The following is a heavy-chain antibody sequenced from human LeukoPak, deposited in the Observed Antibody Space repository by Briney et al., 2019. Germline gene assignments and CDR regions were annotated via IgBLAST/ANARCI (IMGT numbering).Heavy chain of an antibody. J-gene: IGHJ4*02. CDR1: GDSISSSNW. V-gene: IGHV4-4*02. Sequence: PSETLSLTCAVSGDSISSSNWWSWVRQPPGKGLEWIGEIYHSGSTNYNPSLKSRVTISVDKSKNQFSVKLSSVTAADTAVYYCASSGWKTGYCDYWGQGALVIVSS. CDR2: IYHSGST. D-gene: IGHD6-19*01. CDR3: ASSGWKTGYCDY.